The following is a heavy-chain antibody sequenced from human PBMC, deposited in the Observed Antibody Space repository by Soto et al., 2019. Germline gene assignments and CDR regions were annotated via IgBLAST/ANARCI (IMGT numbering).Heavy chain of an antibody. CDR3: ARDVGDYYYMDV. D-gene: IGHD2-15*01. CDR1: GFTFSSYS. CDR2: ISSSSSYI. J-gene: IGHJ6*03. Sequence: ESGGGLVKPGGSLRLSCAASGFTFSSYSMNWVRQAPGKGLEWVSSISSSSSYIYYADSVKGRFTISRDNAKNSLYLQMNSLRAEDTAVYYCARDVGDYYYMDVWGKGTTVTVSS. V-gene: IGHV3-21*01.